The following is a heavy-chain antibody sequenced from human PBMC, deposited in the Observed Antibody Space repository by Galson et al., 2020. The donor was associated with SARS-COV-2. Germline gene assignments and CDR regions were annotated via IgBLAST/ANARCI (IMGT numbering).Heavy chain of an antibody. CDR2: ISSSSSYI. J-gene: IGHJ6*03. D-gene: IGHD2-2*01. V-gene: IGHV3-21*01. Sequence: NSGGSLRLSCAASGFTFSSYSMNWVRQAPGKGLEWVSSISSSSSYIYYADSVKGRFTISRDNAKNSLYLQMNSLRAEDTAVYYCARAVFDCSSTSCYLATLNYYYYYYMDVWGKGTTVTVSS. CDR3: ARAVFDCSSTSCYLATLNYYYYYYMDV. CDR1: GFTFSSYS.